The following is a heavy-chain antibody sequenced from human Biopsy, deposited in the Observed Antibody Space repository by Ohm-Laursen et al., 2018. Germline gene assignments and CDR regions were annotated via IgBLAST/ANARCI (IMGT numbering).Heavy chain of an antibody. J-gene: IGHJ5*02. CDR1: GFAFSYYG. CDR2: MWSDGINK. V-gene: IGHV3-33*01. CDR3: ARDDDTTGYYMILNH. D-gene: IGHD3-9*01. Sequence: FPRLSCSASGFAFSYYGLHWVRQAPGKGLQWVAVMWSDGINKNYADSVKGRFTVSRDNSNNVLYLQMSSLRDEDSAVYYCARDDDTTGYYMILNHWGQGTLVTVSS.